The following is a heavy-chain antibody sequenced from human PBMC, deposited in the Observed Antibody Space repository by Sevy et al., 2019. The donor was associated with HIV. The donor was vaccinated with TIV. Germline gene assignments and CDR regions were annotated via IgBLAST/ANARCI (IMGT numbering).Heavy chain of an antibody. CDR3: ARIKSKGSTSLAYYYYGMDV. CDR2: ISAYNGNT. J-gene: IGHJ6*02. CDR1: GYTFTSYG. D-gene: IGHD2-2*01. Sequence: ASVKVSCKASGYTFTSYGISWVRQAPGQGLEWMGWISAYNGNTNYAQKLHGRVTMTTDTSTSTAYMELRSLRSDDTAVYYCARIKSKGSTSLAYYYYGMDVWGQGTTVTVSS. V-gene: IGHV1-18*01.